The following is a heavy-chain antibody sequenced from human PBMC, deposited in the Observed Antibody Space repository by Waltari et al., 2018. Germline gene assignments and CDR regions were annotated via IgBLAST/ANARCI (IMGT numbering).Heavy chain of an antibody. D-gene: IGHD4-17*01. Sequence: QITLKESGPTLVKPTQTLTLTCTFSGFSLSTSGVGVGWIRQPPGKALEWLALIYWNDDKRYSPSLKSRLTITKDTSKNQVVLTMTNMDPVDTATYYCAHRRGTVTRQYDYWYFDLWGRGTLVTVSS. CDR3: AHRRGTVTRQYDYWYFDL. CDR1: GFSLSTSGVG. J-gene: IGHJ2*01. V-gene: IGHV2-5*01. CDR2: IYWNDDK.